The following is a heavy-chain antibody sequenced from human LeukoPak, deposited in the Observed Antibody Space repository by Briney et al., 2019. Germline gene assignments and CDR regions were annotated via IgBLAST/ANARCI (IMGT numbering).Heavy chain of an antibody. CDR1: GGPISSHY. CDR2: IYYSGST. D-gene: IGHD3-3*01. J-gene: IGHJ5*02. V-gene: IGHV4-59*11. Sequence: SETLSLTCTVSGGPISSHYWSWIRQPPGKGLEWIGYIYYSGSTNYNPSLKSRVTISVDTSKNQFSLKLSSVTAADTAVYYCARDPEPYDFWSGYYSEHWFDPWGQGTLVTVSS. CDR3: ARDPEPYDFWSGYYSEHWFDP.